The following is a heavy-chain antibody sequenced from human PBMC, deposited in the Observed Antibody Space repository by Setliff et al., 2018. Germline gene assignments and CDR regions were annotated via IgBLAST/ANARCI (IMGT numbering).Heavy chain of an antibody. V-gene: IGHV1-18*01. CDR2: ISAYTGNA. Sequence: ASVKVSCKASDYPFLSYGLSWVRQAPGQGPEWLGWISAYTGNADYAQNLQGRLTMTTDTSTNTAYMELRSLTSDDTAIYYCARAPRLEWILPTFDLWGQGTPVTVSS. CDR1: DYPFLSYG. J-gene: IGHJ4*02. D-gene: IGHD3-3*01. CDR3: ARAPRLEWILPTFDL.